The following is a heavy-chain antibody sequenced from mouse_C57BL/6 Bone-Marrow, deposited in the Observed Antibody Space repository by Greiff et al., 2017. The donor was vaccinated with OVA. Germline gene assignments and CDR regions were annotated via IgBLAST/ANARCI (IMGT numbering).Heavy chain of an antibody. CDR3: ARQGAYYDYDVGYFDD. Sequence: DVMLVESGGGLVQPGGSLKLSCAASGFTFSDYGMAWVRQAPRKGPEWVAFISNLAYSIYYADTVTGRFTISRENAKNTLYLEMSSLRSEDTAMYYCARQGAYYDYDVGYFDDWGQGTTLTVSS. J-gene: IGHJ2*01. V-gene: IGHV5-15*01. CDR2: ISNLAYSI. D-gene: IGHD2-4*01. CDR1: GFTFSDYG.